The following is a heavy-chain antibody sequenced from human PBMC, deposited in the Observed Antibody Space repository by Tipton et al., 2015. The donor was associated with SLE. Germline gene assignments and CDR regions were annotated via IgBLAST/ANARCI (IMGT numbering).Heavy chain of an antibody. Sequence: GSLRLSCAASGFTFSDYYMTWIRQAPGKGLEWVSYISSSGRTKYYSDSVKGRFAISRDNAKNSLFLQMNSLRAEDTAVYYCARPHDYGDYSYFDLWGRGNLVSVSS. V-gene: IGHV3-11*04. CDR3: ARPHDYGDYSYFDL. D-gene: IGHD4-17*01. J-gene: IGHJ2*01. CDR2: ISSSGRTK. CDR1: GFTFSDYY.